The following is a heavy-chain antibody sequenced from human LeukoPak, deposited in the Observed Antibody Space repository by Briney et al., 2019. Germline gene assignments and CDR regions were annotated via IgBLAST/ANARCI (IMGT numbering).Heavy chain of an antibody. CDR3: ARDGGLRPPGYYGMDV. V-gene: IGHV1-8*01. CDR1: GYTFTTYD. Sequence: APVKVSCKASGYTFTTYDINWVRQATGQGLKWMGWMNPNSGNTGYAQKFQGRVTLTRNTSIDTAYMELSSLGSEDTAVYYCARDGGLRPPGYYGMDVWGQGTTVTVSS. D-gene: IGHD4-17*01. CDR2: MNPNSGNT. J-gene: IGHJ6*02.